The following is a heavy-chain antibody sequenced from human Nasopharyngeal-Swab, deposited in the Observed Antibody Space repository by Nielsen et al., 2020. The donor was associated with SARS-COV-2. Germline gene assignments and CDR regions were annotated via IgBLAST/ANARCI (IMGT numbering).Heavy chain of an antibody. V-gene: IGHV3-48*02. Sequence: GESLKISCAASGFAFTDYSMDWVRQAPGKGLEWVSYITSSSSTRYYADSVKGRFTVSRNNAKNSLYLQMSSLRDEDTAVYYCARLGVGAPGAFDIWGQGTMVIVSS. CDR1: GFAFTDYS. D-gene: IGHD1-26*01. CDR2: ITSSSSTR. J-gene: IGHJ3*02. CDR3: ARLGVGAPGAFDI.